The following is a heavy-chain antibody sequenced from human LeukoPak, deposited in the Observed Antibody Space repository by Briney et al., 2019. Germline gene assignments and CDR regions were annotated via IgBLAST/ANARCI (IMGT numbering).Heavy chain of an antibody. J-gene: IGHJ4*02. Sequence: PGGSLRLSCAASGFTFSSHGMNWVRQAPGKGREWVSAISGSGGSTYYADSVKGRFTISRDNSKNTLYLQMNSLRAEDTAVYYCAKDPLDIVVVVAATLEYYFDYWGQGTLVTVSS. D-gene: IGHD2-15*01. CDR2: ISGSGGST. CDR3: AKDPLDIVVVVAATLEYYFDY. CDR1: GFTFSSHG. V-gene: IGHV3-23*01.